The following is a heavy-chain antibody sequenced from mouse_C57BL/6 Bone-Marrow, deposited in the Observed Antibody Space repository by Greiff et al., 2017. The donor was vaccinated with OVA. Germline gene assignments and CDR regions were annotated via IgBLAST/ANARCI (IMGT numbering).Heavy chain of an antibody. J-gene: IGHJ1*03. CDR2: IHPNSGST. CDR1: GYTFTSYW. CDR3: ARRYYGSSTWYFDV. D-gene: IGHD1-1*01. V-gene: IGHV1-64*01. Sequence: VQLQQPGAELVKPGASVKLSCKASGYTFTSYWMHWVKQRPGQGLEWIGMIHPNSGSTNYNEKFKSKATLTVDKSSSTAYMPLSSLTSEDSAVYYCARRYYGSSTWYFDVWGTGTTVTVSS.